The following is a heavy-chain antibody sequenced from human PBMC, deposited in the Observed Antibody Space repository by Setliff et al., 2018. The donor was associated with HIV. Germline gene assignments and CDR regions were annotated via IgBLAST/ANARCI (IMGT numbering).Heavy chain of an antibody. Sequence: ASVKVSCKASGYSFTDYPLHWVRQAPGQGLEWMGIINPSGGSTNYAQKFQGRVTMTRDTSTSTVYMELSSLRSEDTAVYYCARDHMSVGAWVGATSRGLFQHWGQGTLVTVSS. V-gene: IGHV1-46*01. CDR3: ARDHMSVGAWVGATSRGLFQH. D-gene: IGHD1-26*01. CDR1: GYSFTDYP. CDR2: INPSGGST. J-gene: IGHJ1*01.